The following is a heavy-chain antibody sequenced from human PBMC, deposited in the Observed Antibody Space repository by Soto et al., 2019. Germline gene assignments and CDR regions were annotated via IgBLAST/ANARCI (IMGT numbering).Heavy chain of an antibody. J-gene: IGHJ4*02. CDR2: ISAYNGNT. D-gene: IGHD6-13*01. CDR1: GYTFTSYG. V-gene: IGHV1-18*01. CDR3: ARDLGQQLVDY. Sequence: QVQLVQSGAEVKKPGASVKVSCKASGYTFTSYGISWVRQAPGQGLEWMGWISAYNGNTHYAQKLQGRVTMTTDTPRSAAYRELRSLRSDDAAVYYCARDLGQQLVDYWGQGTLVTVSS.